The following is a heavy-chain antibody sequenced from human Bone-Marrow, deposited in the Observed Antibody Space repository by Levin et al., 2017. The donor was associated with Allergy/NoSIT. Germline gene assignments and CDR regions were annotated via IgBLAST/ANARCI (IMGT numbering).Heavy chain of an antibody. V-gene: IGHV1-18*01. J-gene: IGHJ3*02. CDR3: ARVRDYYGSGRSDAFDI. D-gene: IGHD3-10*01. Sequence: VASVKVSCKASGYTFTSYGFSWVRQAPGQGLEWMGWISAYNGNTNYAQKLQGRVTMTTDTSTSTAYMELRSLRSDDTAVYYCARVRDYYGSGRSDAFDIWGQGTMVTVSS. CDR1: GYTFTSYG. CDR2: ISAYNGNT.